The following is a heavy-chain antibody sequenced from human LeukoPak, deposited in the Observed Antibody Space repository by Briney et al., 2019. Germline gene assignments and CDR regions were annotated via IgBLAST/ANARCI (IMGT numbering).Heavy chain of an antibody. Sequence: SETLSLTCAVYGGSFSGYYWSWIRQPPGKGLEWIGEINHSGSTNYNPSLKSRVTISVDTSKNQFSLKLSSVTAADTAVYYCARGRYDFWSGYYTGSGRDDAFDIWGQGTMVTVSS. CDR3: ARGRYDFWSGYYTGSGRDDAFDI. V-gene: IGHV4-34*01. CDR2: INHSGST. D-gene: IGHD3-3*01. J-gene: IGHJ3*02. CDR1: GGSFSGYY.